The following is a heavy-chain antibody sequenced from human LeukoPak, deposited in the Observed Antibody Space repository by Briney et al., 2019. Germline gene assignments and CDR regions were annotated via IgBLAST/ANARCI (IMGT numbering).Heavy chain of an antibody. CDR3: ARSPGIAAKFAYYYYGMDV. V-gene: IGHV1-69*01. CDR1: GGTFSSYA. Sequence: GASVKVSCKASGGTFSSYAISWVRQAPGQGLEWMGGIIPIFGTANYAQKFQGRVTITADESTSTAYMELSSLRSGDTAVYYCARSPGIAAKFAYYYYGMDVWGQGTTVTVSS. J-gene: IGHJ6*02. CDR2: IIPIFGTA. D-gene: IGHD6-13*01.